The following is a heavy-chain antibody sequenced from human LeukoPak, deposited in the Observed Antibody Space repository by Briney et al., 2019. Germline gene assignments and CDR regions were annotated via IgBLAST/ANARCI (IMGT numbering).Heavy chain of an antibody. CDR3: ARGRYGDYSFDY. Sequence: GGSLRLSCAASGFIFTSYSMNWVRQAPGKGLEWVSYMSGSSSTIYYADSVKGRFIISRDNAKSSLYLQMDSLTAEDTAVYYCARGRYGDYSFDYWGQGTLVTVSS. J-gene: IGHJ4*02. CDR2: MSGSSSTI. D-gene: IGHD4-17*01. V-gene: IGHV3-48*01. CDR1: GFIFTSYS.